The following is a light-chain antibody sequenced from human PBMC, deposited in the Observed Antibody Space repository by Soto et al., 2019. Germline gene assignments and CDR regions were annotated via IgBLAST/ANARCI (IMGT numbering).Light chain of an antibody. V-gene: IGLV7-43*01. J-gene: IGLJ3*02. Sequence: VVTQEPSLTVSPGGTVTLTCASSTGAVTSGYFPNWFQQKPGQAPRPLIYSTSNKHSWTPARFSGSLLGGKAALTLSGVQPEDEADYYCLLYYGGAQPWVFGGGTKLTVL. CDR2: STS. CDR1: TGAVTSGYF. CDR3: LLYYGGAQPWV.